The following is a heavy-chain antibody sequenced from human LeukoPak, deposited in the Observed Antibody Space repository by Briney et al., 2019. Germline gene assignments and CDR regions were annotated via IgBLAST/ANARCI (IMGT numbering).Heavy chain of an antibody. CDR3: ARQVDTAMVMIGFDP. CDR2: INHSGST. V-gene: IGHV4-34*01. D-gene: IGHD5-18*01. J-gene: IGHJ5*02. Sequence: SETLSLTCAVYGGSFSGYYWSWIRQPPGKGLEWIGEINHSGSTNYNPSLKSRVTISVDTSKNQFSLKLSSVTAADTAVYYCARQVDTAMVMIGFDPWGQGTLVTVSS. CDR1: GGSFSGYY.